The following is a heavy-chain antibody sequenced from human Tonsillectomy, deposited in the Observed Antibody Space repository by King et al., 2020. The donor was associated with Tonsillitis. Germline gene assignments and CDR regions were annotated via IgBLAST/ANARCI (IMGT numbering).Heavy chain of an antibody. J-gene: IGHJ6*03. D-gene: IGHD4-17*01. CDR3: ASTAPPYYYSYMDV. CDR1: GGSISSGGYY. Sequence: VQLQESGPGLVKPSQTLSLTCTVSGGSISSGGYYWSWIRQPPGKGLEWIGYISYSGSAFYAPSLRSRLTISVDTSKNQFSLKLSSVTAADTSVYYCASTAPPYYYSYMDVWGKGTTVTVSS. CDR2: ISYSGSA. V-gene: IGHV4-31*03.